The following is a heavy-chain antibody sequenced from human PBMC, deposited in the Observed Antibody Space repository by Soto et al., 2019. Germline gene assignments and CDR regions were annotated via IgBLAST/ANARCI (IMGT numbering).Heavy chain of an antibody. CDR2: INHSGST. J-gene: IGHJ3*02. V-gene: IGHV4-34*01. Sequence: SETLSLTCAVYGGSFSGYYWSWIRQPPGKGLEWIGEINHSGSTNYNPSLKSRVTISVDTSKNQFSLKLSSVTAADTAVYYCARSCYRVVPAAIRSLDIWGKGTMVTVSS. CDR3: ARSCYRVVPAAIRSLDI. CDR1: GGSFSGYY. D-gene: IGHD2-2*01.